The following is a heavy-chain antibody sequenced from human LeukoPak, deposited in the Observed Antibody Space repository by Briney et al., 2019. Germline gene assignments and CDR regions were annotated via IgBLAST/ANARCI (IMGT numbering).Heavy chain of an antibody. V-gene: IGHV4-30-4*08. CDR2: IYYSGNT. CDR1: GGSISSGDYY. Sequence: NPSETLSLTCTVSGGSISSGDYYWSWIRQPPGKGLEWIGYIYYSGNTYYNPSLKSRVTMSVDTSENQFSLKLSSVTAADTAVYYCARMATSGPVFYYYYYMDVWGKGATVTVS. J-gene: IGHJ6*03. D-gene: IGHD5-24*01. CDR3: ARMATSGPVFYYYYYMDV.